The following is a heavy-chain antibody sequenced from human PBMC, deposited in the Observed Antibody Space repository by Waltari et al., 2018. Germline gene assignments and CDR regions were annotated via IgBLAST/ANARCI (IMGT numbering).Heavy chain of an antibody. CDR1: GGSFRGYY. D-gene: IGHD2-15*01. CDR3: ARLEDCSGGNCYSANNHPVDV. CDR2: INHAGKP. Sequence: QVHLQQWGAGLLKASETLSLTCAVDGGSFRGYYWSWVRQPPGKGLEWIGEINHAGKPNFNPCLKVRVVISEDTSKSQFYLKLTFESAADTGVYYCARLEDCSGGNCYSANNHPVDVWGQGTSVTVSS. V-gene: IGHV4-34*01. J-gene: IGHJ6*02.